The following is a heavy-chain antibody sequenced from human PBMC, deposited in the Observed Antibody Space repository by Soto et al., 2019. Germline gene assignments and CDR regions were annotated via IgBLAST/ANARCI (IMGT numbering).Heavy chain of an antibody. D-gene: IGHD3-9*01. V-gene: IGHV4-59*01. J-gene: IGHJ4*02. CDR3: ARGQILTGYYFDY. Sequence: PSETLSLTCTVSGGSISSYYWSWIRQPPGKGLEWIGYIYYSGSTNYNPSLKSRVTISVDTSKNQFSLKLSSVTAADTAVYYCARGQILTGYYFDYWGQGTLVTVSS. CDR1: GGSISSYY. CDR2: IYYSGST.